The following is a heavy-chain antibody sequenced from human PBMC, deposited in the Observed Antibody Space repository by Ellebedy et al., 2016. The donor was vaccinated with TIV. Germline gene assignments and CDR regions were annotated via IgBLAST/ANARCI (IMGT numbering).Heavy chain of an antibody. D-gene: IGHD4/OR15-4a*01. V-gene: IGHV1-46*01. Sequence: ASVKVSCXASGYTFTSYYMHWVRQAPGQGLEWMGIINPSGGSTSYAQKFQGRVTMTRDTSTSTVYMELSSLRSEDTAVYYCARAGPRVDYWDLPAEYFQHWGQGTLVTVSS. CDR1: GYTFTSYY. CDR3: ARAGPRVDYWDLPAEYFQH. CDR2: INPSGGST. J-gene: IGHJ1*01.